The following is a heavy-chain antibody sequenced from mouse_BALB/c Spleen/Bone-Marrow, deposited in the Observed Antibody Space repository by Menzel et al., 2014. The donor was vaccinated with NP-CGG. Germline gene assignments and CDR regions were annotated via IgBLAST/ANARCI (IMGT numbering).Heavy chain of an antibody. D-gene: IGHD1-1*01. V-gene: IGHV14-3*02. CDR1: GFNIKDPY. J-gene: IGHJ3*01. CDR2: IDPANGNT. Sequence: EVKLMESGAELVKPGASVKLSCTASGFNIKDPYMYWVKQRPEQGLEWIGRIDPANGNTKYDPKFQGKATITADTSSNTAYLQLSSLTSEDTAVYYCAPYYYGRWFTYWGQGTLVTVSA. CDR3: APYYYGRWFTY.